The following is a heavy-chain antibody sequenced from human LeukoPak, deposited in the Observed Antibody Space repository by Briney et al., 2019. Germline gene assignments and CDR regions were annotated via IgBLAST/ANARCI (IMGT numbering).Heavy chain of an antibody. CDR3: ARGDGVVVVPADIDY. Sequence: ASVKLSCKASGYTFTSYDINWARQATGQGLEWMGWMNPNSGNTGYAQKFQGRVTMTRNTSISTAYMELSSLRSEDTAVYYCARGDGVVVVPADIDYWGQRTLVTVSS. D-gene: IGHD2-2*01. CDR1: GYTFTSYD. V-gene: IGHV1-8*01. J-gene: IGHJ4*02. CDR2: MNPNSGNT.